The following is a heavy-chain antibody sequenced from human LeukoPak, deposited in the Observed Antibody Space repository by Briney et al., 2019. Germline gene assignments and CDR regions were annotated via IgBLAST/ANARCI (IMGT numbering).Heavy chain of an antibody. J-gene: IGHJ5*02. CDR2: INPSGGST. CDR1: GYTFTSYY. V-gene: IGHV1-46*01. D-gene: IGHD6-13*01. Sequence: GASVKVSCKASGYTFTSYYKHWVRQPPGQGLEWMGIINPSGGSTSYAQKFQGRVTMTRDTSTSTVYMELSSLRSEDTAVYYCARGGEAAAGVNWFDPWGQGTLVTVSS. CDR3: ARGGEAAAGVNWFDP.